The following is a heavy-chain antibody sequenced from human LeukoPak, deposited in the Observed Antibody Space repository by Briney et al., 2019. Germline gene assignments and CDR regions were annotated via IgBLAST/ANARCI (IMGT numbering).Heavy chain of an antibody. CDR1: GGSFSGYY. V-gene: IGHV4-59*08. Sequence: PSETLSLTCAVYGGSFSGYYWSWIRQPPGKGLEWIGYIYYSGSTNYNPSLKSRVTISVDTSKNQFSLKLSSVTAADTAVYYCARAYYDILTGYYTLDYWGQGTLVTVSS. D-gene: IGHD3-9*01. CDR3: ARAYYDILTGYYTLDY. CDR2: IYYSGST. J-gene: IGHJ4*02.